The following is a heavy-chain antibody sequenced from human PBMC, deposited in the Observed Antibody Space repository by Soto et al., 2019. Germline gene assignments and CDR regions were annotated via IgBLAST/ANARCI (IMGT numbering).Heavy chain of an antibody. CDR1: GGTFSSYA. CDR3: ARVSQPSHGGYYGMDV. Sequence: SVKVSCKASGGTFSSYAISWVRQAPGQGLEWMGGIIPIFGTANYAQKFQGRVTITADESTSTAYMELSSLRSEDTAVYYCARVSQPSHGGYYGMDVWGQGTTVTVSS. CDR2: IIPIFGTA. J-gene: IGHJ6*02. V-gene: IGHV1-69*13. D-gene: IGHD3-16*01.